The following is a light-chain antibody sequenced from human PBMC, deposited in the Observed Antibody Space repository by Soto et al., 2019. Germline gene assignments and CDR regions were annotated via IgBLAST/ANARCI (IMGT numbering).Light chain of an antibody. J-gene: IGLJ2*01. CDR3: CSYAGTSTVL. CDR2: EVT. CDR1: SSDIGTSNL. Sequence: QSVLTQPASVSGSPGQSITISCTGTSSDIGTSNLVSWYQQHPGKAPKLLIYEVTERPSGVSNRFSGSKSGTTASLTISGLQLEDEADYYCCSYAGTSTVLFGGWTKRTVL. V-gene: IGLV2-23*02.